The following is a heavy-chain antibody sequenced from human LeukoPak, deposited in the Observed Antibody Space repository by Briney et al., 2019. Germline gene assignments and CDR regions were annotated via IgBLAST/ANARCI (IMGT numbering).Heavy chain of an antibody. V-gene: IGHV3-15*01. J-gene: IGHJ4*02. Sequence: GGSLRLSCATSGFSISNDWMSWVRQAPGKGLEWVGRVKSRGAGETTDYAAPVKGRFTISRDDSKNTLYLQMNSLKTEDTAVYYCTLIQGWGSGSYYLDYWGQGTLVTVSS. CDR2: VKSRGAGETT. CDR1: GFSISNDW. D-gene: IGHD3-10*01. CDR3: TLIQGWGSGSYYLDY.